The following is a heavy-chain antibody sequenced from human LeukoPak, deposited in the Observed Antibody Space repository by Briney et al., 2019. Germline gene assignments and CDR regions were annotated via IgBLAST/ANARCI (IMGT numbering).Heavy chain of an antibody. D-gene: IGHD6-13*01. J-gene: IGHJ4*02. Sequence: GGSLSLLCAASGFPLSRYAMSWVRHARGKGLEWVSAISGSGGSKYYADSVKGRFTISRNNSKNTLYLQMNSLRAEDTAVYYCAKNQLVTVYFDYWGQGTLVTVSS. CDR1: GFPLSRYA. CDR3: AKNQLVTVYFDY. CDR2: ISGSGGSK. V-gene: IGHV3-23*01.